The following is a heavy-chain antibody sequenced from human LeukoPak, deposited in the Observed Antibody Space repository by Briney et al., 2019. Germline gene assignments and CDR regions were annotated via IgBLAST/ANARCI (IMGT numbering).Heavy chain of an antibody. CDR2: IYYSGST. Sequence: SETLSLTCTVSGGSISSYYWNWIRQPPGKGLEWIGYIYYSGSTNYNPSLKSRVTISVDTSKNQFSLKLSSVTAADTAVYYCARGLYGSDRPDSGFYWGQGNPVTVSS. V-gene: IGHV4-59*01. CDR3: ARGLYGSDRPDSGFY. J-gene: IGHJ4*02. CDR1: GGSISSYY. D-gene: IGHD3-10*01.